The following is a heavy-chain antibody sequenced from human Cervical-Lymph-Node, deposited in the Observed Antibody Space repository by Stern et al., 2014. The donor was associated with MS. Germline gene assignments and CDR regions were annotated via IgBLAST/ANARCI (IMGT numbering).Heavy chain of an antibody. CDR3: AIFHPPR. J-gene: IGHJ3*01. CDR1: GGTFSNYA. CDR2: IIPIYGTP. V-gene: IGHV1-69*01. Sequence: VQLVQSGAEMKKPGSSVKVSCKASGGTFSNYAFNWVRQAPGQGLEWMGLIIPIYGTPNYAAKFQGRVTIIADESTVFMELTNLRSEDAAVYYCAIFHPPRWGQGTMVTVSA.